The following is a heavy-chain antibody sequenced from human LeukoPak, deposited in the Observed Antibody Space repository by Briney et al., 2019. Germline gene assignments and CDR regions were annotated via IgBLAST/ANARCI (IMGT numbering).Heavy chain of an antibody. CDR2: ISGDGGGT. D-gene: IGHD1-26*01. CDR1: GFTFDDYA. V-gene: IGHV3-43*02. CDR3: ANSYSGSHFDY. Sequence: GGSLRLSCAASGFTFDDYAMHWVRQPPGKGLEWVSLISGDGGGTYYADSVKGRFTISRDNSKNSLSLQMNSLRTEDTALYYCANSYSGSHFDYWGQRTLVTVSS. J-gene: IGHJ4*02.